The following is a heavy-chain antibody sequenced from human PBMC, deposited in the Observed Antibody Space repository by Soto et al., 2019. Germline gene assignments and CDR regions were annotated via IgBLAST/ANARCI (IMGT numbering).Heavy chain of an antibody. CDR2: RYYSGNT. CDR3: ARGGYDTSGQTFIGWGPDC. D-gene: IGHD3-22*01. Sequence: HVQLQESGPGPVTPSQTLSLSCTVSGVSITSGSYYWTWVRQSPGKGLEWIGYRYYSGNTYNNPSLNSRATISVDTSKNQFFLKLTSVTAADTAVYYCARGGYDTSGQTFIGWGPDCWGQGTLVTVSS. J-gene: IGHJ4*02. CDR1: GVSITSGSYY. V-gene: IGHV4-30-4*01.